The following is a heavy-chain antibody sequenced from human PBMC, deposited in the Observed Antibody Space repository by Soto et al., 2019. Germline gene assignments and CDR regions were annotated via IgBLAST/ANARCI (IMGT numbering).Heavy chain of an antibody. CDR2: IYYSGST. CDR3: ARHGPTLGYCSGGSCPRFDY. D-gene: IGHD2-15*01. CDR1: GGSISSGGYY. J-gene: IGHJ4*02. Sequence: QVQLQESGPGLVKPSQTLSLTCTVSGGSISSGGYYWSWIRQHPGKGLEWIGYIYYSGSTYYNPSLTSRVTISVDTSKNQFSLKLSSVTAADTAVYYCARHGPTLGYCSGGSCPRFDYWGQGTLVTVSS. V-gene: IGHV4-31*03.